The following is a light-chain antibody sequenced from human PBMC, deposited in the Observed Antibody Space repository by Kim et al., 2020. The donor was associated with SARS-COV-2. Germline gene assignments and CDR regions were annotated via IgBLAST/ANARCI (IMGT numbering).Light chain of an antibody. CDR2: DTS. CDR1: QSVHSGY. Sequence: PPGARATLSCRASQSVHSGYLAWYQQKPGQSPRLLIYDTSSRATDIPDRFSGSGSGTDFTLTISRLEPEDFALYYCQQYGSSPRTFGQGTKVDIK. J-gene: IGKJ1*01. CDR3: QQYGSSPRT. V-gene: IGKV3-20*01.